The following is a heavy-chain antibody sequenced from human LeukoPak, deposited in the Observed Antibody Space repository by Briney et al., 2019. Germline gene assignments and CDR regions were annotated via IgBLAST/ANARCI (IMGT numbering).Heavy chain of an antibody. J-gene: IGHJ4*02. CDR2: INTANGDT. CDR3: ASKPRGESRPFDY. D-gene: IGHD3-16*01. Sequence: ASVKVSCKTYGYTFTTHAVHWVRQAPGQSLEWMGWINTANGDTGYSQKFQGRVTITSDTSASTGYMEMSSLRSEDTAVYYCASKPRGESRPFDYWGQGTLVTVSS. V-gene: IGHV1-3*04. CDR1: GYTFTTHA.